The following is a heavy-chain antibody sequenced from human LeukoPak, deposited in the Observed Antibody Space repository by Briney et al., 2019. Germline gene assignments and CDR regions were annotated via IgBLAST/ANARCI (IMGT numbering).Heavy chain of an antibody. V-gene: IGHV4-59*01. CDR3: ASGEQLSFAFDY. CDR2: IHDSGIT. D-gene: IGHD6-13*01. J-gene: IGHJ4*02. Sequence: PSETLSLTCTVSGGSISNYYWSWIRQPPGKGLEWIGYIHDSGITNYNPSLKSRVTISVDTSKNQFSLKLNSVTAADTAVYYCASGEQLSFAFDYWGQGTLVTVSS. CDR1: GGSISNYY.